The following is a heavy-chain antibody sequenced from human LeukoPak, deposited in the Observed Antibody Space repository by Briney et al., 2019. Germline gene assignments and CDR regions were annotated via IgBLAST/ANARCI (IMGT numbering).Heavy chain of an antibody. D-gene: IGHD2-15*01. CDR3: ARAYCSGGSCYLYSFLGIAFDI. CDR2: ISSSSSYI. V-gene: IGHV3-21*01. CDR1: GFTFSSYS. Sequence: PGGSLRLSCAASGFTFSSYSMNWVRQAPGKGLEWVSSISSSSSYIYYADSVKGRFTISRDNAKNSLYLQMNSLRAEDTAVYYCARAYCSGGSCYLYSFLGIAFDIWGQGTMVTVSS. J-gene: IGHJ3*02.